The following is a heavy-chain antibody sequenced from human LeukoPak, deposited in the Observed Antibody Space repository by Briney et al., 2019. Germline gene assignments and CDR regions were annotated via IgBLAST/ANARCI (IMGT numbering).Heavy chain of an antibody. V-gene: IGHV3-7*01. CDR1: GFTFSSYW. CDR3: ASQTSYGDYFDY. Sequence: PGGSLRLSCAASGFTFSSYWMSWVRQAPGKGLGWVANIKQDGSEKYYVDSVKGRFTISRDNAKNSLYLQMNSLRAEDTAVYYCASQTSYGDYFDYWGQGTLVTVSS. D-gene: IGHD4-17*01. J-gene: IGHJ4*02. CDR2: IKQDGSEK.